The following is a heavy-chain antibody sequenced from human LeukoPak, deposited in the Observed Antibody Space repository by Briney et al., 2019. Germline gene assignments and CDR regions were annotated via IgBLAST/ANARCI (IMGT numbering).Heavy chain of an antibody. Sequence: PSETLSLTCAVYGGSFSGYYWSWIRQPPGKGLEWIGEINHSGSTNYNPSLKSRVTISVDTSKNQFSLKLSSVTAAATAVYYCAGGLQLLLYYYMDVWGKGATVTVSS. D-gene: IGHD5-24*01. J-gene: IGHJ6*03. CDR2: INHSGST. V-gene: IGHV4-34*01. CDR3: AGGLQLLLYYYMDV. CDR1: GGSFSGYY.